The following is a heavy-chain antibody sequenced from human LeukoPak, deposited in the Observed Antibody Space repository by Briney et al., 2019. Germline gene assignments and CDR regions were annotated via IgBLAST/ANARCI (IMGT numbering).Heavy chain of an antibody. J-gene: IGHJ4*02. D-gene: IGHD3-16*01. CDR2: ISSSSSYI. Sequence: GGSLRLSCAASGFTFSSYSMNWVRQAPGKGPEWVSSISSSSSYIYYADSVKGRFTISRDNAKNSLYLQMNSLRAEDTAVYYCARDSSSTFTFDYWGQGTLVTVSS. CDR3: ARDSSSTFTFDY. V-gene: IGHV3-21*01. CDR1: GFTFSSYS.